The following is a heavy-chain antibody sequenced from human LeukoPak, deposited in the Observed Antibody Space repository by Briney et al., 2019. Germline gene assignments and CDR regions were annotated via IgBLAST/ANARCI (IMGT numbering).Heavy chain of an antibody. CDR1: GGSISSRSDY. D-gene: IGHD4-23*01. CDR3: SRSHDYGGLYFYYYMDV. J-gene: IGHJ6*03. Sequence: SETLSLTCTVSGGSISSRSDYWCWIRQTPGKGLEWIGNLDSSGSTYYNPSLKSRVTISVGTSKNQFSLNLRSVTAAVTTIYFCSRSHDYGGLYFYYYMDVWGKGTTVTVSS. V-gene: IGHV4-39*01. CDR2: LDSSGST.